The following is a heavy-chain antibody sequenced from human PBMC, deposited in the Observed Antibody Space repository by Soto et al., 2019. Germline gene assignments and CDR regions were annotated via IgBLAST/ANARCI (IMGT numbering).Heavy chain of an antibody. V-gene: IGHV1-3*04. CDR1: GYTFTSYT. Sequence: QVQLVQSGAEVKKPGASVKVSCRASGYTFTSYTMHWVRQAPGQRLEWMGWINTGNGNTKYSQKFQGRVTITRDTSSSTAYIELSSLRSEDTAVYYCASLCGGACFTDYWGQGTLVTVSS. D-gene: IGHD2-21*02. J-gene: IGHJ4*02. CDR2: INTGNGNT. CDR3: ASLCGGACFTDY.